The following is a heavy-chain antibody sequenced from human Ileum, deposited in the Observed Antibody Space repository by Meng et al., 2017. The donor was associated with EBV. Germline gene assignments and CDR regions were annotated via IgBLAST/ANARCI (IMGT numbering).Heavy chain of an antibody. CDR2: IFHIGRT. V-gene: IGHV4-4*02. J-gene: IGHJ4*02. CDR3: AKVSLTGTFYDH. CDR1: GGSVISNNW. Sequence: LRGSCPRLVKPSGTLSLTCAVSGGSVISNNWWSWVRQPPGKGMEWIGEIFHIGRTNNSPSLKSRVTISVDNSKNQFSLSLTSVTAADTAIYYCAKVSLTGTFYDHWGQGILVTVAS. D-gene: IGHD3-9*01.